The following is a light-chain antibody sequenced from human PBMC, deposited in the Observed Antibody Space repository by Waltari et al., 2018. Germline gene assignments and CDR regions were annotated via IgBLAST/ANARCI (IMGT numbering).Light chain of an antibody. J-gene: IGKJ4*01. Sequence: ELVLTHSPATLSVSPGERAALSCKASQNVGSQLGRYQQRPGQAPRLLIDDVSNRASGVPARFSGSGSGTDFTLTISSLEPEDVAVYYCQQRDSWPLTFGGGTKVEIK. CDR3: QQRDSWPLT. CDR1: QNVGSQ. V-gene: IGKV3-11*01. CDR2: DVS.